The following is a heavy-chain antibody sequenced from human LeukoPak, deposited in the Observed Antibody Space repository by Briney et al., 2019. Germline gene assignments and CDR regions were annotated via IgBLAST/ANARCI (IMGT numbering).Heavy chain of an antibody. Sequence: PGGSLRLSCAASGFTFSDYYMSWIRQAPGKGLEWVSFISGSATTTYYVDSVKGRFTLSRDNAKNSLYLQMNSLRAEDSAVYYCARDKYYGSGTPKEYGMDGWGPGTTVTVSS. CDR2: ISGSATTT. D-gene: IGHD3-10*01. CDR1: GFTFSDYY. J-gene: IGHJ6*02. V-gene: IGHV3-11*01. CDR3: ARDKYYGSGTPKEYGMDG.